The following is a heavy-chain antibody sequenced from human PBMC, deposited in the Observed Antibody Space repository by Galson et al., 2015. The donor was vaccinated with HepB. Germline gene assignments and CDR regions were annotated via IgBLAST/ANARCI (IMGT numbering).Heavy chain of an antibody. V-gene: IGHV4-59*13. CDR1: GGSISTNY. CDR3: ARMPYYYASGSHYTFGWFDP. J-gene: IGHJ5*02. D-gene: IGHD3-10*01. Sequence: SETLSLTCTVSGGSISTNYYTWIRQPPGKGLEWIGYMYYSGTTKHNPSLKSRVTILVDTSKNQFSLKLSSVTAADTAVYYCARMPYYYASGSHYTFGWFDPWGQGTLVTVSS. CDR2: MYYSGTT.